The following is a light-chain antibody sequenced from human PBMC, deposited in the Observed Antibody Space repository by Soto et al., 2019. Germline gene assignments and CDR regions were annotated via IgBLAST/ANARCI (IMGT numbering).Light chain of an antibody. Sequence: EIVLTQSPATLSLSPGERATLSCRASQSVSSYLAWYQQKPGQAPRLLIYDASNRATGIPARFSGSGSGTDFPLTISSQEPEDFAVYYCQQRSNWLTFGGGTKVEIK. CDR3: QQRSNWLT. CDR2: DAS. J-gene: IGKJ4*01. V-gene: IGKV3-11*01. CDR1: QSVSSY.